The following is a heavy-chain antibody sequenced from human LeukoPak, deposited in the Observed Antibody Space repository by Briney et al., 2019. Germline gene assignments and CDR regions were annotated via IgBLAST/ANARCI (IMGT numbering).Heavy chain of an antibody. CDR3: ARAREYYDPLDY. V-gene: IGHV1-8*01. CDR1: GYTFTSYD. J-gene: IGHJ4*02. Sequence: ASVTVSCKASGYTFTSYDINWVRQATGQGLEWMGWMNPNSGNTGYAQKFQGRVTMTRNTSISTAYLQWSSLKASDTAMYYCARAREYYDPLDYWGQGTLVTVSS. D-gene: IGHD1-26*01. CDR2: MNPNSGNT.